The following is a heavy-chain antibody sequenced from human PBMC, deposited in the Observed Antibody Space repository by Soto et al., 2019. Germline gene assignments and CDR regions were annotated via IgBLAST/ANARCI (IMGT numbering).Heavy chain of an antibody. V-gene: IGHV1-18*01. CDR1: GYTFTSYG. CDR3: ARDSIYYYDSSGYYYPFDY. D-gene: IGHD3-22*01. CDR2: ISAYNGNT. Sequence: GASVKVSCKASGYTFTSYGISWVRQAPGQGLEWMGWISAYNGNTNYAQKLQGRVTMTTDTSTSTAYMELRSLRSDDTAVYYCARDSIYYYDSSGYYYPFDYWGQGTLVTVS. J-gene: IGHJ4*02.